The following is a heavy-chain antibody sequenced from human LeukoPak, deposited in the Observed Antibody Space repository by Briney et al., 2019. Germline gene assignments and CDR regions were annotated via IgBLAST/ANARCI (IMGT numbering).Heavy chain of an antibody. J-gene: IGHJ4*02. D-gene: IGHD6-13*01. CDR3: ARELGGIAAGIDY. V-gene: IGHV3-30*02. CDR2: IRYDGSNK. Sequence: GGSLRLSCAASGFTFSSYGMHWVRQAPGKGLEWVAFIRYDGSNKYYADSVKGRFTISRDNSKNTLYLQMNSLRAEDTAVYYCARELGGIAAGIDYWGQGTLVTVSS. CDR1: GFTFSSYG.